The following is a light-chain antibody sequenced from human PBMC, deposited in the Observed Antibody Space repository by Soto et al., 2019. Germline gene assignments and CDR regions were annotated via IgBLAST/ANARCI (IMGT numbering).Light chain of an antibody. Sequence: DIQLTQSSSFLSASVGDRVTITCRASQGIGTYVAWYQQKPGTATNLLIYAASTLHSGVPSRFSGSGSGTEFTLTISSLQPEDFATYYCQQVNSPPLTFGGGTKV. CDR3: QQVNSPPLT. V-gene: IGKV1-9*01. CDR2: AAS. CDR1: QGIGTY. J-gene: IGKJ4*01.